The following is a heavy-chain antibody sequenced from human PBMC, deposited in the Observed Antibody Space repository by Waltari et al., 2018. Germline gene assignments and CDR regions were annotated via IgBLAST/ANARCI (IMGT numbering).Heavy chain of an antibody. J-gene: IGHJ5*02. V-gene: IGHV4-59*11. CDR2: IYSSGST. D-gene: IGHD3-10*01. CDR1: GGPISTHF. Sequence: QVQLQESGPGLVKPSETLSLICSVSGGPISTHFWGWIRQPPGKTLEWIGNIYSSGSTNYNPSLTSRVTISLDMSKNQFSLKLRSVGAADTAVYYCARASYGSGSSWFDPWGQGNLVTVSS. CDR3: ARASYGSGSSWFDP.